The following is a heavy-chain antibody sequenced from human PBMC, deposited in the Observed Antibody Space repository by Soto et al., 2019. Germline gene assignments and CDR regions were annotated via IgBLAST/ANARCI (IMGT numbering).Heavy chain of an antibody. CDR3: ARTENYYDSSGYYPSLDY. Sequence: RASVKVSCKASGGTFSSYAISWVRQAPGQGLEWMGGIIPIFGTANYAQKFQGRVTITADESTSTAYMELSSLRSEDTAVYYCARTENYYDSSGYYPSLDYWGQGTLVTVSS. D-gene: IGHD3-22*01. CDR2: IIPIFGTA. CDR1: GGTFSSYA. J-gene: IGHJ4*02. V-gene: IGHV1-69*13.